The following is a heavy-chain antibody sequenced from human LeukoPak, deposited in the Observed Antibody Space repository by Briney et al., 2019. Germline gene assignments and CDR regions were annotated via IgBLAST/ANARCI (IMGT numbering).Heavy chain of an antibody. J-gene: IGHJ5*02. CDR3: ARNRGGSSHGWFDP. CDR1: GGSISSSSYD. V-gene: IGHV4-39*01. D-gene: IGHD2-15*01. Sequence: PSETLSPTRTVSGGSISSSSYDWGWIRQPPGKGLEWIGSIYYSGSTYYNPSLKSRVTISVDTSKNQFSLKLSSVTAADTAVYYCARNRGGSSHGWFDPWGQGTLVTVSS. CDR2: IYYSGST.